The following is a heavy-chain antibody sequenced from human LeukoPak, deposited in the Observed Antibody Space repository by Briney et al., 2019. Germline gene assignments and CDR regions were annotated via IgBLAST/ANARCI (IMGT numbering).Heavy chain of an antibody. CDR2: IYYSGST. CDR1: GGSISSSSYY. Sequence: SETLSLTRTVSGGSISSSSYYWGWIRQPPGKGLEWIGSIYYSGSTYYNPSLKSRVTISVDTSKNQFSLKLSSVTAADTAVYYCARGGDSGSYWGSFDYWGQGTLVTVSS. CDR3: ARGGDSGSYWGSFDY. J-gene: IGHJ4*02. D-gene: IGHD1-26*01. V-gene: IGHV4-39*01.